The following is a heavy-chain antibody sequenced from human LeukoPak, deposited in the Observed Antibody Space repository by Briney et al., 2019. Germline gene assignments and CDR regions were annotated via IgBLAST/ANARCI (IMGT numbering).Heavy chain of an antibody. D-gene: IGHD3-10*01. V-gene: IGHV3-48*01. CDR3: TRDSGRRRGVFNIDY. J-gene: IGHJ4*02. Sequence: GGSLRLSCAASGFTFSTYGMNWVRQAPGKGLEWISYISSSSSAIQYADSVKGRFTISRDNDKNSLHLQMNSLRAEDTAVYYCTRDSGRRRGVFNIDYWGQGTLVTVSS. CDR1: GFTFSTYG. CDR2: ISSSSSAI.